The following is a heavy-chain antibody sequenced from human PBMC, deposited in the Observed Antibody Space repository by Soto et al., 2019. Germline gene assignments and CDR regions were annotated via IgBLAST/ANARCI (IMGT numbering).Heavy chain of an antibody. J-gene: IGHJ6*03. D-gene: IGHD3-10*01. CDR3: ARVGGSGSSYTPPYYYYMDV. CDR1: GGSISSGGYY. V-gene: IGHV4-31*03. CDR2: IYYSGST. Sequence: QVQLQESGPGLLKPSQTLSLTCTVSGGSISSGGYYWSWIRQHPGKGLEWIGYIYYSGSTYYNPSLKSRVTISVDTSKNQFSLKLSSVTAADTAVYYCARVGGSGSSYTPPYYYYMDVWGKGTTVTVSS.